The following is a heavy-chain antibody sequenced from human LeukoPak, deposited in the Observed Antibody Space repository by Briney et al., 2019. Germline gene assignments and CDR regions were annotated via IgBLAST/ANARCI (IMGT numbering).Heavy chain of an antibody. CDR3: ARGPNSSSWYYFDY. CDR1: GGSISSSSYY. CDR2: IYYSGST. D-gene: IGHD6-13*01. J-gene: IGHJ4*02. V-gene: IGHV4-39*01. Sequence: SETLSLTCTVSGGSISSSSYYWGWIRQPPGEGLEWIGSIYYSGSTYYNPSLKSRVTISVDTSKNQFSLKLSSVTAADTAVYYCARGPNSSSWYYFDYWGQGTLVTVSS.